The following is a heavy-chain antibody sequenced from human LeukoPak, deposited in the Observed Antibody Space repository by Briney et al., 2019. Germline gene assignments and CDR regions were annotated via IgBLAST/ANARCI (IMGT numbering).Heavy chain of an antibody. J-gene: IGHJ6*01. CDR2: IKEDGSAK. V-gene: IGHV3-7*04. Sequence: LTGGSHSLFCAASGFIFSSYWMNWVRQAPGKGLEWVANIKEDGSAKYYVDSVKGRFTISRDNAKNSLYLQMNSLRAEDTAVYYCAMDMDVWAQRTTVTVSS. CDR1: GFIFSSYW. CDR3: AMDMDV.